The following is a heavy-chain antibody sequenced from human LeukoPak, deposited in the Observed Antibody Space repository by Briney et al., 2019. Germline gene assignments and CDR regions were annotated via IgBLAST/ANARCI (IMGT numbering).Heavy chain of an antibody. CDR3: ILAAAGPAY. CDR1: GFTFSNAW. V-gene: IGHV3-15*01. CDR2: IRGKADGETT. D-gene: IGHD6-13*01. J-gene: IGHJ4*02. Sequence: GGSLRLSCAASGFTFSNAWMTWVRQAIGKGPEWLGRIRGKADGETTDYAAPVKGRFTISRDDSKNILYLQMNSLTTEDTAVYYCILAAAGPAYWGQGALVTVSS.